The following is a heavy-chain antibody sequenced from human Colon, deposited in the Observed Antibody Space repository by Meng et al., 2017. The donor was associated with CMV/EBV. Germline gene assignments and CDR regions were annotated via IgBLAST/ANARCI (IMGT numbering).Heavy chain of an antibody. CDR3: AKVQYCSSTSCQIRIIGHHHYYYGMDV. CDR2: INSRGTTI. V-gene: IGHV3-48*01. Sequence: GESLKISCTASDFIFSNYKMYWVRQAPGKGLEWISYINSRGTTIHYADSVKGRFTISRDNSKNTLYLQMNSLRAEDTAVYYCAKVQYCSSTSCQIRIIGHHHYYYGMDVWGQGTTVTVSS. D-gene: IGHD2-2*01. CDR1: DFIFSNYK. J-gene: IGHJ6*02.